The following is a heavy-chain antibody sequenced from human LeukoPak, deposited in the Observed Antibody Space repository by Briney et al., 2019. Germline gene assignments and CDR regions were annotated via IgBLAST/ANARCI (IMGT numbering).Heavy chain of an antibody. CDR2: INHSGST. D-gene: IGHD6-6*01. V-gene: IGHV4-34*01. CDR3: ARAPRRGYSSSPTIWFDP. J-gene: IGHJ5*02. CDR1: GGSFSGYY. Sequence: PSETLSLTCAVYGGSFSGYYWSWIRQPPGKGLEWIGEINHSGSTNYNPSLQSRVTISVDTSKNQFSLKLSSVTAADTAVYYCARAPRRGYSSSPTIWFDPWGQGTLVTVSS.